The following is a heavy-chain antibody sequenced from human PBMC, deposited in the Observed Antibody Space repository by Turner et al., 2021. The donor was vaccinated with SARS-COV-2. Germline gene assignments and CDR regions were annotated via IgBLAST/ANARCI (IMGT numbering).Heavy chain of an antibody. CDR2: IGTAGDT. J-gene: IGHJ2*01. V-gene: IGHV3-13*04. CDR3: ARAGGMTTVLPGYFDL. Sequence: EVQLVESGGGLVQPGGFLSPSCAASGFTFSSYDMHWVRQATGKGLEWVSAIGTAGDTYYPGSVKGRFTISRENAKNSLYLQMNSLRAGDTAVYYCARAGGMTTVLPGYFDLWGRGTLVTVSS. D-gene: IGHD4-17*01. CDR1: GFTFSSYD.